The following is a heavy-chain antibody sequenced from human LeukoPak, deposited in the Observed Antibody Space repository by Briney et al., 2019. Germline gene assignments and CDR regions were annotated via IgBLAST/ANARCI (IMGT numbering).Heavy chain of an antibody. CDR2: IYTSGST. V-gene: IGHV4-4*07. CDR3: ARAPTGLHLVVVQVAMDN. D-gene: IGHD2-2*01. Sequence: SETLSLTCTVSGGSISSYYWSWIRQPAGKGLEWIGRIYTSGSTNYNPSLKSRVTMSVDTSKNQFSLKLSSVTAADTAVYYCARAPTGLHLVVVQVAMDNWGQGTLVTVSS. J-gene: IGHJ4*02. CDR1: GGSISSYY.